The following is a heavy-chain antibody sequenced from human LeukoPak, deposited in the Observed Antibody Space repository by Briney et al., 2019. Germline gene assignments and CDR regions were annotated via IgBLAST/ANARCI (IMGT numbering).Heavy chain of an antibody. J-gene: IGHJ3*02. CDR1: GGTFSSYA. CDR3: ARGELVPDAFDI. CDR2: IIPILGIA. Sequence: SVKVSCKASGGTFSSYAISWVRQVPGQGLEWMGRIIPILGIANYAQKFQGRVTITADKSTSTAYMELSSLRSEDTAVYYCARGELVPDAFDIWGQGTMVTVSS. D-gene: IGHD6-6*01. V-gene: IGHV1-69*04.